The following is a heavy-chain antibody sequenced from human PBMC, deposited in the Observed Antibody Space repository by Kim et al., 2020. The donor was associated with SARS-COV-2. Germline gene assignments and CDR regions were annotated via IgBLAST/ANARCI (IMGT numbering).Heavy chain of an antibody. CDR3: ARAIVGPSTDY. D-gene: IGHD1-26*01. CDR2: INSDGSGT. J-gene: IGHJ4*02. V-gene: IGHV3-74*01. CDR1: GFTFSSYW. Sequence: GGSLRLSCAASGFTFSSYWMHWVRQAPGKGLVWVSSINSDGSGTVYADSVKGRFTISRDNAKNTLFLQMNSLRAEDTAVYYCARAIVGPSTDYWGQGSL.